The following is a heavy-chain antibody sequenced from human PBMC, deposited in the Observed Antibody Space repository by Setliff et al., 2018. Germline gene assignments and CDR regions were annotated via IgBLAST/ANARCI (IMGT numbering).Heavy chain of an antibody. CDR1: GFTFSDYY. CDR2: IRSKTNNYAT. CDR3: TLDLLWFGELFHDS. Sequence: PGGSLRLSCAASGFTFSDYYMSWIRQAPGKGLEWVGRIRSKTNNYATAYAASVKGRFSISREDSENTAYLLMHSPTTEDTAVYYCTLDLLWFGELFHDSWGQGTLVTVSS. V-gene: IGHV3-73*01. J-gene: IGHJ5*01. D-gene: IGHD3-10*01.